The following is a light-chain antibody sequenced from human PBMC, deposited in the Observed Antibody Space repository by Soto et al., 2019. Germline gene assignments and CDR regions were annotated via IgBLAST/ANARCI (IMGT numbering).Light chain of an antibody. V-gene: IGKV1-39*01. Sequence: DIQMTQSPSSLSASVGDRVTITCRASQTISSYLNWYQQKPGKAPKLLIYDASSLQSGVPSRFSGSGSGTDFTLTISRLEPEDFAVYYCQQYGDSPRVTFGQGTRLEI. CDR2: DAS. CDR1: QTISSY. CDR3: QQYGDSPRVT. J-gene: IGKJ5*01.